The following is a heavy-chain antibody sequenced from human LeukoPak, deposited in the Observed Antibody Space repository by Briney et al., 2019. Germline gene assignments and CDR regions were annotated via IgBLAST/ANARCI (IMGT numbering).Heavy chain of an antibody. CDR2: INPNSGGT. J-gene: IGHJ3*02. D-gene: IGHD3-10*01. CDR3: AGPLYYGSGSYYDAFDI. Sequence: ASVKVSCKASGYTFTGYYMHWVQQAPGQGLEWMGWINPNSGGTNYAQKFQGRVTMTRDTSICTACMELSRLRSDDTAVYYCAGPLYYGSGSYYDAFDIWGQGTMVTVSS. CDR1: GYTFTGYY. V-gene: IGHV1-2*02.